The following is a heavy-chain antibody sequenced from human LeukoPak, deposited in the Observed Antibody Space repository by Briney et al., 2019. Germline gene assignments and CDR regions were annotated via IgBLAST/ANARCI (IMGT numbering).Heavy chain of an antibody. V-gene: IGHV1-69*04. Sequence: SVKVSCKASGGTFSSYAISWVRQAPGQGLEWMGRIIPILGIANYAQKFQGRVTITADKFTSTAYMELSSLRSEDTAVYYCARDHWGVWTTPYGMDVWGQGTTVTVSS. CDR2: IIPILGIA. CDR3: ARDHWGVWTTPYGMDV. CDR1: GGTFSSYA. J-gene: IGHJ6*02. D-gene: IGHD7-27*01.